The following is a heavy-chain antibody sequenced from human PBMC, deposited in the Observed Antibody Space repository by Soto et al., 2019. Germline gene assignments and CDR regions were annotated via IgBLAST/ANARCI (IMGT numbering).Heavy chain of an antibody. D-gene: IGHD6-13*01. Sequence: ASVKVSCKASGYTFTSYAMHWVRQAPGQRLEWMGWINAGNGNTKYSQKFQGRVTITRDTSASTAYMELSSLRSEDTAVYYCARFLAAADPGWFDPWGQGTLVTVSS. J-gene: IGHJ5*02. CDR2: INAGNGNT. CDR3: ARFLAAADPGWFDP. V-gene: IGHV1-3*01. CDR1: GYTFTSYA.